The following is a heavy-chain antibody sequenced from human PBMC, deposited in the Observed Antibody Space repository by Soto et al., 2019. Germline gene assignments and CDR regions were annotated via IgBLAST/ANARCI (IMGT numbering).Heavy chain of an antibody. CDR3: AASVAATPGFDY. CDR1: GFTFTSSA. D-gene: IGHD2-15*01. J-gene: IGHJ4*02. Sequence: QMQLVQSGPEVKKPGTSVKVSCKASGFTFTSSAMQWVRQARGQRLEWRGWIVVGSANTSYAQKFQERVTITMDMSTSTAYMELSSLSSEDTAVYYCAASVAATPGFDYWGQGPLVTVSS. CDR2: IVVGSANT. V-gene: IGHV1-58*02.